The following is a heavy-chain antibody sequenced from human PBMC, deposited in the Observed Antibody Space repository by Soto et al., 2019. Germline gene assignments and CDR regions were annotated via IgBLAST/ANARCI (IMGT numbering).Heavy chain of an antibody. CDR2: IYYSGST. J-gene: IGHJ4*02. D-gene: IGHD3-22*01. CDR1: GGSISSSSYY. CDR3: ARTSINTYYYDSSGYYESY. V-gene: IGHV4-39*01. Sequence: NPSETLSLTCTVSGGSISSSSYYWGWIRQPPGKGLEWIGSIYYSGSTYYNPSLKSRVTISVDTSKNQFSLKLSSVTAADTAVYYCARTSINTYYYDSSGYYESYWGQGTLVTVSS.